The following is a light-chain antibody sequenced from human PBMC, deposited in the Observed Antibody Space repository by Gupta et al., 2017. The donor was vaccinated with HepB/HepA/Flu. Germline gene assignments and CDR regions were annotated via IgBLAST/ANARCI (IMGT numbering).Light chain of an antibody. CDR3: QQYGSSPWT. CDR1: QSVTSSY. CDR2: DTS. Sequence: EIVLTQSPGTLSLSPGERATLSCRASQSVTSSYLAWYQQEPGQAPRLLIYDTSTRATGIPDRFSGSGSGTDFTLTSSRLEPEDFAVYYCQQYGSSPWTFGQGTKVEIK. J-gene: IGKJ1*01. V-gene: IGKV3-20*01.